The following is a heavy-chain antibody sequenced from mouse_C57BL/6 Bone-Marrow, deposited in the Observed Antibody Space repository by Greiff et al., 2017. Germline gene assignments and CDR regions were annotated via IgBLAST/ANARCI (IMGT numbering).Heavy chain of an antibody. CDR1: GYTFTSYG. Sequence: VQLQQSGAELVRPGASVKLSCKASGYTFTSYGISWVKQRPGQGLEWIGEIYPRSGNTYYNEKFKGKATLTAYKSSSTAYMELRILTSEDSAVSFLALVISSVYGYFDVWGRGTTVTVSS. CDR2: IYPRSGNT. V-gene: IGHV1-81*01. D-gene: IGHD2-12*01. J-gene: IGHJ1*03. CDR3: ALVISSVYGYFDV.